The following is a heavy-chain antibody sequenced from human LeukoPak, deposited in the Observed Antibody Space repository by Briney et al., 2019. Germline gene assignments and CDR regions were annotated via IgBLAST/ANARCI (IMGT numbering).Heavy chain of an antibody. CDR2: MNPNNGNT. V-gene: IGHV1-8*02. J-gene: IGHJ5*02. Sequence: GASVKVSCKASGYTFTGYYMHWVRQAPGQGLEWMGWMNPNNGNTDYAQKFQGRVTMTRNTSISTAYMELSSLRSEDTAVYYCARVTRRGSMFDPWGQGTLVTVSS. CDR1: GYTFTGYY. D-gene: IGHD2-2*01. CDR3: ARVTRRGSMFDP.